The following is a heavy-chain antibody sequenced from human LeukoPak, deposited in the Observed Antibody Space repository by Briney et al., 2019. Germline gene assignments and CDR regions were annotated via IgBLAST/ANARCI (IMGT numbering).Heavy chain of an antibody. CDR2: ISSSGNT. Sequence: GGSLRLSCAASGFTFSRSAMTWVRRTPGKGLDWVSSISSSGNTYYADSVKGRFTISRDNSKNMLYLQMNSLRAEDTAVYYCVKGRISEDGLDFWGQGTLVTVSS. CDR1: GFTFSRSA. J-gene: IGHJ4*02. CDR3: VKGRISEDGLDF. V-gene: IGHV3-23*01. D-gene: IGHD6-13*01.